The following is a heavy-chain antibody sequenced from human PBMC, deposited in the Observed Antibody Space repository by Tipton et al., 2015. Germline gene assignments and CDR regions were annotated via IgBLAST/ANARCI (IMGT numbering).Heavy chain of an antibody. V-gene: IGHV3-11*01. CDR1: GFTFSDYY. D-gene: IGHD2-21*02. CDR3: ARLVTAKDYYYYGMNV. J-gene: IGHJ6*02. CDR2: ISSSGSTI. Sequence: GSLRLSCAASGFTFSDYYMSWIRQAPGKGLEWVSYISSSGSTIYYADSVKGRFTISRDNAKNSLYLQMNSLRAEDTAVYYCARLVTAKDYYYYGMNVWGQGTTVTVSS.